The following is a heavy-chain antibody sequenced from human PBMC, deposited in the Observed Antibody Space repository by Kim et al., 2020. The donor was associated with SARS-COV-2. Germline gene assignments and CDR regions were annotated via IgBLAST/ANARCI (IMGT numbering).Heavy chain of an antibody. Sequence: SETLSLTCSVSGGSIDSGDFYWNWIRQYPGKGLEWIGYINSRGRTNYMPSLKSRATVSMDTSQNQFSLKLNFVAAADTAVYFCTRMPRIINSFGFSDTWGQGILVTVSS. CDR3: TRMPRIINSFGFSDT. J-gene: IGHJ5*02. CDR1: GGSIDSGDFY. V-gene: IGHV4-31*03. CDR2: INSRGRT. D-gene: IGHD3-22*01.